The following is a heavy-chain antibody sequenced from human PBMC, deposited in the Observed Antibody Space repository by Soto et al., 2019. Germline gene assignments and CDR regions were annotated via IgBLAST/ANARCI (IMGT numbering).Heavy chain of an antibody. CDR3: ARRRVYFDY. CDR1: GASINSNTYY. CDR2: VFSSGTT. Sequence: SETLSLTCTVSGASINSNTYYWGWIRQTPGKGLEWIGSVFSSGTTYYSPSLKGRVSILMDMSRNQFFFNLTSVTAADTATYYCARRRVYFDYWGQGARVTVSS. J-gene: IGHJ4*02. V-gene: IGHV4-39*07.